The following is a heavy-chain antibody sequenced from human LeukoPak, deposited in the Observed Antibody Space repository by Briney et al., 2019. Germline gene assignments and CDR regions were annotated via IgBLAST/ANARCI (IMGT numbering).Heavy chain of an antibody. V-gene: IGHV4-4*02. CDR1: GGSISSSNW. Sequence: SETLSLTCAVSGGSISSSNWWSWVRQPPGKGLEWIGSIYYSGSTYYNPSLKSRVTISVDTSKNQFSLNLSSVTAADTAVYYCARDGSGWSDYWGQGTLVTVSS. D-gene: IGHD6-19*01. J-gene: IGHJ4*02. CDR2: IYYSGST. CDR3: ARDGSGWSDY.